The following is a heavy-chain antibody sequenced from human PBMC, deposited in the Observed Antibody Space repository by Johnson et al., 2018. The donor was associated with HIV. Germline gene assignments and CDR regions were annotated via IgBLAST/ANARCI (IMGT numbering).Heavy chain of an antibody. Sequence: VQLVESGGGLVQPGGSLRLSCAASGITVSSNYMSWVRQAPGKGLEWVSVIFSDGNTYNADSVKGRFTISRDNSKNTLYLQMNSLRAEDTALYYCARDLGPNGRGAFDMWGRGTMGTVAS. V-gene: IGHV3-66*02. D-gene: IGHD1-1*01. CDR2: IFSDGNT. CDR3: ARDLGPNGRGAFDM. CDR1: GITVSSNY. J-gene: IGHJ3*02.